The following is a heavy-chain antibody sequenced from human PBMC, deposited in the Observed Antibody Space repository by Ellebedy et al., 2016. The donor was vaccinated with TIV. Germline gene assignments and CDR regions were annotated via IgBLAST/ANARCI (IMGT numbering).Heavy chain of an antibody. CDR1: GFTFSSYE. V-gene: IGHV3-48*03. CDR2: ISSRDSSI. Sequence: GESLKISCVASGFTFSSYEMSWVRQAPGKGLEWLSYISSRDSSIYYTDSVKGRFTMSRDNAKNSVYLQMNSLRAEDTAVYYCAREEGPFDYWGQGTLVTVSS. CDR3: AREEGPFDY. J-gene: IGHJ4*02.